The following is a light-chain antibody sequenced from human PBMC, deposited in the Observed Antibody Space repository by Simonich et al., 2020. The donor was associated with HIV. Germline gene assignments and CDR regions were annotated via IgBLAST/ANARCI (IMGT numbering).Light chain of an antibody. CDR2: AAS. CDR1: QGTSSW. CDR3: QQANSFPLT. V-gene: IGKV1-12*01. Sequence: DFQLTQSPSSLSASVGARVTTTCRANQGTSSWLAWYHQKPGQAPKLLIYAASSLQRGVPSRFSGSGSGTDFTLTISRLQPEDFAAYYCQQANSFPLTFGGGTKVEIK. J-gene: IGKJ4*01.